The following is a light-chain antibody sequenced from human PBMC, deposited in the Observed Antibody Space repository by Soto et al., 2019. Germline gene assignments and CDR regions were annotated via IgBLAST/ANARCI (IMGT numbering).Light chain of an antibody. J-gene: IGKJ1*01. Sequence: LQMTQSPSTVSASVGDRVAISCRASQSIGIWLAWYQQKPGKAPRFLIYTASTLLGGVPSRFSGSGSGTEFTLTISSLQPDDFATYYCQQYRDYSWTFGQGTKVEIK. CDR1: QSIGIW. V-gene: IGKV1-5*03. CDR3: QQYRDYSWT. CDR2: TAS.